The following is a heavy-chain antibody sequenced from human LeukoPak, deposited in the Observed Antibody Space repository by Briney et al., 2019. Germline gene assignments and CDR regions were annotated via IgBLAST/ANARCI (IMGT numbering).Heavy chain of an antibody. J-gene: IGHJ4*02. Sequence: SETLSLTCTVSGGSISSSSYYWGWIRQPPGKGLEWIGSIYYSGSTYYNPSLKSRVTISVDTSKNQFSLKLSSVTAADTAVYYCARLLSGGFDYWGQGTLVTASS. V-gene: IGHV4-39*01. CDR2: IYYSGST. CDR1: GGSISSSSYY. CDR3: ARLLSGGFDY.